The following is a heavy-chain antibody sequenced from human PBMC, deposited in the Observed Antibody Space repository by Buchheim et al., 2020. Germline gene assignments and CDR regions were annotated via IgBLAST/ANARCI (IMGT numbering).Heavy chain of an antibody. CDR3: ARAGGPYYYGFDY. D-gene: IGHD3-10*01. J-gene: IGHJ4*02. Sequence: EVQLVESGGGLVQPGGSLRLSCAASGFTFSSYEMNWVRQAPGKGLEWVSYISSSGRTIYYADSVKGRFTNHRTNDKQAPYLQMNSLRAEDTALYYCARAGGPYYYGFDYWGQGTL. CDR2: ISSSGRTI. CDR1: GFTFSSYE. V-gene: IGHV3-48*03.